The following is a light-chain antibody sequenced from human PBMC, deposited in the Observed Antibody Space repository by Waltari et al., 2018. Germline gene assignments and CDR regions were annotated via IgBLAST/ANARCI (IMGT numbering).Light chain of an antibody. CDR1: SGSIARNY. CDR2: EDD. CDR3: QSYDAYVV. Sequence: NFMLTQPHSVSESPGKPVSISCTRSSGSIARNYVQWYQQRPGSAPTIVIYEDDQRPSGVPDRFSGSIDSSSNSASLTISGLKTEDEADYYCQSYDAYVVFGGGTRLTVL. J-gene: IGLJ2*01. V-gene: IGLV6-57*03.